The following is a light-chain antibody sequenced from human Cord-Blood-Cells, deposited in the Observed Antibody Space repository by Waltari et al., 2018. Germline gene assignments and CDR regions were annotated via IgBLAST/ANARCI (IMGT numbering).Light chain of an antibody. V-gene: IGKV1-39*01. CDR2: AAS. CDR1: QSISSH. J-gene: IGKJ4*01. CDR3: QQSYSTPHT. Sequence: DIQMTQSPSSLSASVLDRVTLPCRASQSISSHLNWYQQKPWKAPKLLIYAASSVQSGVPSRFSGSGSGTDFTLTISSLQPEDFATYYCQQSYSTPHTFGGGTKVEIK.